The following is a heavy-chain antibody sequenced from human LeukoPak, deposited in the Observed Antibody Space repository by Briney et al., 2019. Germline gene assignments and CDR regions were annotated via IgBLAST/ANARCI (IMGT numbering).Heavy chain of an antibody. CDR2: ISYSGTT. V-gene: IGHV4-39*07. Sequence: SETLSLTCTVSGGSISSRPYYWGWVRQPPGKGLEWIGTISYSGTTYYSPSLKSRVTISLDTSKNQFSLKLSSVTAADTAIYYCARDFSSSSTVYYYYYMDVWGKGTTVTISS. CDR1: GGSISSRPYY. CDR3: ARDFSSSSTVYYYYYMDV. J-gene: IGHJ6*03. D-gene: IGHD6-6*01.